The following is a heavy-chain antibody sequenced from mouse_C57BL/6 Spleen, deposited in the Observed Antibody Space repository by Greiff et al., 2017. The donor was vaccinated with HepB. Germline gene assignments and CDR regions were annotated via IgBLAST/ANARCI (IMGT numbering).Heavy chain of an antibody. J-gene: IGHJ4*01. CDR3: ARDDGYFYAMDY. Sequence: EVQLMESGGGLVKPGGSLKLSCAASGFTFSDYGMHWVRQAPEKGLEWVAYISSGSSTIYYADTVKGRFTISRDNAKNTLFLQMTSLRSEDTAMYYCARDDGYFYAMDYWGQGTSVTVSS. D-gene: IGHD2-3*01. V-gene: IGHV5-17*01. CDR1: GFTFSDYG. CDR2: ISSGSSTI.